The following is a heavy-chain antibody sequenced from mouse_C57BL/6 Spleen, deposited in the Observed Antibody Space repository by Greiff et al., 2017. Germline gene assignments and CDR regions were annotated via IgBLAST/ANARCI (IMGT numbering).Heavy chain of an antibody. J-gene: IGHJ1*03. CDR2: IRNKANGYTT. CDR1: GFTFTDYY. Sequence: EVQLVESGGGLVQPGGSLSLSCAASGFTFTDYYMSWVRQPPGKALEWLGFIRNKANGYTTEYSASVKGRFTISRDNSQSILYLQMNALRAEDSATYYCARSPDRYFDVWGTGTTVTVSS. V-gene: IGHV7-3*01. CDR3: ARSPDRYFDV.